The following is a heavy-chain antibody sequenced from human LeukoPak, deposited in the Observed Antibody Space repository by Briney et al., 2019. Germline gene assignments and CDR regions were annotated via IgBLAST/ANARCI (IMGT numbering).Heavy chain of an antibody. CDR2: IKQDGSDK. CDR3: ARDREVGATIHDY. D-gene: IGHD1-26*01. J-gene: IGHJ4*02. CDR1: KFTFSDYW. V-gene: IGHV3-7*01. Sequence: GGSLRLSCAASKFTFSDYWMTWVRQAPGKGLEWVANIKQDGSDKSYVDSVKGRFTISRDNAENSLYLQMNSLRAEDTAVYFCARDREVGATIHDYWGQGTLVTVSS.